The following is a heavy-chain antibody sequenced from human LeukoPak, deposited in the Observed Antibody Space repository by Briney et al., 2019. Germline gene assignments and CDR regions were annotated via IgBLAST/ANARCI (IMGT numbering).Heavy chain of an antibody. Sequence: GGSLGLSCAASGFTFSSYGMHWVRQAPGKGLEWVAFIRYDGSNKYYADSVKGRFTISRDNSKNTLYLQMNSQRAEDTAVYYCAKALLPFATVTAQSDYWGQGTLVTVSS. CDR3: AKALLPFATVTAQSDY. V-gene: IGHV3-30*02. CDR2: IRYDGSNK. D-gene: IGHD4-17*01. CDR1: GFTFSSYG. J-gene: IGHJ4*02.